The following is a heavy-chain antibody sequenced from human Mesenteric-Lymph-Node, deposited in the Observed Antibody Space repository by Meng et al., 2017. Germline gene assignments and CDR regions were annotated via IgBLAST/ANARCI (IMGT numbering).Heavy chain of an antibody. V-gene: IGHV4-34*12. Sequence: HVQLKGAGPGLVKPSGTLSLTYAVNCGYLSGAYWNWIRQPPGKGLEWIGEIIHGGSPSYNPSLKSRVTISIDTSKNQLSLMLSSVTAADTAVYYCARRPTGIDYWGQGTLVTVSS. CDR3: ARRPTGIDY. CDR2: IIHGGSP. J-gene: IGHJ4*02. D-gene: IGHD2-8*02. CDR1: CGYLSGAY.